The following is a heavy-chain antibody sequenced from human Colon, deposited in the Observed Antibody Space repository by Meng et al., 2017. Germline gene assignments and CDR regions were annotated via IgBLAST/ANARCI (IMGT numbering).Heavy chain of an antibody. D-gene: IGHD3-10*01. Sequence: SGRQVTKPRTSVRVSSTTAPSTFAAVYIFWVRQAAGEGPGWMGWIHPDIGGTNYATKFQGRVTMTSDTSINMAYMELRRLKSDDTAVYYCAREYYSGSGSFNYWGQGTLVTVSS. J-gene: IGHJ4*02. V-gene: IGHV1-2*07. CDR2: IHPDIGGT. CDR1: PSTFAAVY. CDR3: AREYYSGSGSFNY.